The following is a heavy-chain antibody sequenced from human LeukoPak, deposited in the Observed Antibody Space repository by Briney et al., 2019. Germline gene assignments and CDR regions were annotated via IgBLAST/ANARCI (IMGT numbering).Heavy chain of an antibody. CDR2: ISAYNGDT. CDR1: GYTFTSYG. CDR3: ARGGPAPHRITLIVVASSTDAFDI. V-gene: IGHV1-18*01. D-gene: IGHD3-22*01. Sequence: APVKVSCKASGYTFTSYGISWVRQAPGQGLEWMGWISAYNGDTNYAQKLQGRVTMTTDTSTSTAYMELRSLRSDDTAVYYCARGGPAPHRITLIVVASSTDAFDIWGQGTMVTVSS. J-gene: IGHJ3*02.